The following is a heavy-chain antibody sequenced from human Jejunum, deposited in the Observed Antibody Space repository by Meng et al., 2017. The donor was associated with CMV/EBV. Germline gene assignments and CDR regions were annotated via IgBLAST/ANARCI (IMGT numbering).Heavy chain of an antibody. D-gene: IGHD1-26*01. J-gene: IGHJ4*02. CDR2: IGNKVNGYTT. Sequence: ASGFGFRVYYMDWVRQAPGGGLGWIGRIGNKVNGYTTEYAASVRTRFTISRDDSHNSLYLQMDSLEVEDTAVYYCTRGESGTYLLDYWGLGTLVTVSS. V-gene: IGHV3-72*01. CDR1: GFGFRVYY. CDR3: TRGESGTYLLDY.